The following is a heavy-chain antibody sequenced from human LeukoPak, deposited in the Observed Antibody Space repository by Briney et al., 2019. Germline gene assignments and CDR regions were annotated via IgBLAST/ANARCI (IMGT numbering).Heavy chain of an antibody. Sequence: PGGSLRLSCAASGFTFSSYAMHWVRQAPGKGLEWVAVISYDGSNKYYADSVKGRFTISRDNAKNSLYLQMNSLRAEDTAVYYCARDPDTAMDPFDYWGQGTLVTVSS. CDR1: GFTFSSYA. D-gene: IGHD5-18*01. J-gene: IGHJ4*02. V-gene: IGHV3-30-3*01. CDR3: ARDPDTAMDPFDY. CDR2: ISYDGSNK.